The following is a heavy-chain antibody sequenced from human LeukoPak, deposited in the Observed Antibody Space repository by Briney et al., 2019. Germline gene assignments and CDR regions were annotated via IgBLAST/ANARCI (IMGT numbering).Heavy chain of an antibody. J-gene: IGHJ3*02. CDR2: IYAVDSDT. V-gene: IGHV5-51*01. D-gene: IGHD6-6*01. CDR3: ARHSTSHSSDAFDI. Sequence: GESLKISCKAFGYFFSNYWIGWVRQMPGKGLEWMGIIYAVDSDTRYSPSFQGQVTLSVDKSITTAYLQWNSLKASDSAIYYCARHSTSHSSDAFDIWGQGTLVVVSS. CDR1: GYFFSNYW.